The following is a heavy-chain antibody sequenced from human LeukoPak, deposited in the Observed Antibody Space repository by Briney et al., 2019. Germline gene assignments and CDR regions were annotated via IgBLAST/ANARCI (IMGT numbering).Heavy chain of an antibody. CDR2: IYYGGST. V-gene: IGHV4-31*03. CDR1: GGSISSGGYY. D-gene: IGHD2-15*01. CDR3: ARSPYCTGGSCYLLY. Sequence: ASQTLSLTCTVSGGSISSGGYYWRWIRQYPGKGLEWIGYIYYGGSTYYTPSLKSRVTISVDTSENQFSLNLSSVTAADTAVYYCARSPYCTGGSCYLLYWGQGTLVTVSS. J-gene: IGHJ4*02.